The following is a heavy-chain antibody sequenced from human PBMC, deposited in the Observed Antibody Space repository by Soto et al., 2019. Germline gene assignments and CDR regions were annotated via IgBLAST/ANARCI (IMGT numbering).Heavy chain of an antibody. J-gene: IGHJ3*02. CDR1: GGTFSSYA. CDR3: AREYNYYDSSGPSFAFDI. CDR2: IIPIFGTA. D-gene: IGHD3-22*01. V-gene: IGHV1-69*06. Sequence: SVKVSCKASGGTFSSYAISWVRQAPGQGLEWMGGIIPIFGTANYAQKFQGRVTITADKSTSTAYMELSSLRSEDTAVYYCAREYNYYDSSGPSFAFDIWGQGTMVTISS.